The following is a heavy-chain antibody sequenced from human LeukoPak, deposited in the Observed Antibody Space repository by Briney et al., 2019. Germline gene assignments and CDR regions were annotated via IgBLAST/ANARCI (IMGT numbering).Heavy chain of an antibody. CDR2: IHYTGSA. D-gene: IGHD3-10*01. CDR1: GGSLSSYY. CDR3: VRHYYDSGTAKGYFQH. V-gene: IGHV4-59*01. J-gene: IGHJ1*01. Sequence: SETLSLTCAVSGGSLSSYYWSWIRQPPRAGPELIGYIHYTGSANYNPSLTSQDSLTLGLYTNQFSLNLNSLTTADTAVYYCVRHYYDSGTAKGYFQHSGQGTLVTASS.